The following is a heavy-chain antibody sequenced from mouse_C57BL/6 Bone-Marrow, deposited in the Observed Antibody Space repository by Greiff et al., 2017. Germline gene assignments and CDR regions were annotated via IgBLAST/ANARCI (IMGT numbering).Heavy chain of an antibody. V-gene: IGHV1-9*01. CDR2: ILPGSGST. D-gene: IGHD2-3*01. CDR3: ARRWLLPYYYAMDY. Sequence: VQLQQSGAELMKPGASVKLSCKATGYTFTGYWIEWVKQRPGHGLEWIGEILPGSGSTNYNDKFKGKATFTADTSSNTAYMQLSSLTTEDSAIYYCARRWLLPYYYAMDYWGQGTSVTVSS. J-gene: IGHJ4*01. CDR1: GYTFTGYW.